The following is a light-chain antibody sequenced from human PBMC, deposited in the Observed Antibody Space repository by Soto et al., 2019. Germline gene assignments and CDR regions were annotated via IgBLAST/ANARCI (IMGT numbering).Light chain of an antibody. CDR2: DVS. CDR1: SSDVGGYNY. J-gene: IGLJ1*01. CDR3: SSYTSSSTYV. Sequence: QSVLTQPASVSGSPGQSITISCTGTSSDVGGYNYVSWYQQHPGKVPKLMIYDVSNRPSGVSNRFSGSKSGNTASLTISGLQGEDEADYYCSSYTSSSTYVFGTGT. V-gene: IGLV2-14*01.